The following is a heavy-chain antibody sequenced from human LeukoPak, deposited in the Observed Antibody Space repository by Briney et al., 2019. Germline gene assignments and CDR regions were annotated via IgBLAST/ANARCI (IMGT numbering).Heavy chain of an antibody. CDR2: IYYSGST. CDR1: GGSISSGGYY. D-gene: IGHD6-13*01. Sequence: SETLSLTCTVSGGSISSGGYYWSWIRQHPRKGLEWIGYIYYSGSTYYNPSLKSRFTISVDTSKNQFSLKLSSVTAADTAVYYCARAPGYSSSWLFDYWGQGTLVTVSS. V-gene: IGHV4-31*02. CDR3: ARAPGYSSSWLFDY. J-gene: IGHJ4*02.